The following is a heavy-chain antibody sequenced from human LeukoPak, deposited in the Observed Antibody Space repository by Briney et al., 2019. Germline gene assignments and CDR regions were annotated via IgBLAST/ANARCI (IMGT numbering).Heavy chain of an antibody. CDR2: INPNSGGT. Sequence: GASVKVSCKASGYTFTGYYMHWVRQAPGQGLEWMGWINPNSGGTNYAQKFQGRVTMTRDTSISTAYMELSRLRSDDTAVYYCARDLLTGYSSSWHDYWGQGTLVTVSS. V-gene: IGHV1-2*02. D-gene: IGHD6-13*01. CDR3: ARDLLTGYSSSWHDY. J-gene: IGHJ4*02. CDR1: GYTFTGYY.